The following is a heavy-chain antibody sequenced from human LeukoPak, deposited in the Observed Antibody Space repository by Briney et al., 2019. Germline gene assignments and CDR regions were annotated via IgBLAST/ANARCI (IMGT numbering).Heavy chain of an antibody. J-gene: IGHJ4*02. V-gene: IGHV3-48*01. Sequence: GGSLRLSCAASGFTFSDYSMNWVRQAPGKGPEWISYIGGRGDGISYADSVKGRFTVSRDNAKNSLFLQMNRLRGEDTAIYFCAREIPGRIAADCWGQGTLVTVSS. CDR2: IGGRGDGI. CDR3: AREIPGRIAADC. D-gene: IGHD2-15*01. CDR1: GFTFSDYS.